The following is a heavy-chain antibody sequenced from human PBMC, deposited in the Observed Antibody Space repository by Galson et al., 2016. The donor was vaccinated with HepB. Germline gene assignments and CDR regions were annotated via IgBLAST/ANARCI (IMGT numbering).Heavy chain of an antibody. J-gene: IGHJ4*01. V-gene: IGHV3-74*01. Sequence: SLRLSCAVSGFAVTSAWMHWVRQVPGKGLEWMSSINNEGVGTNYAESAKGRFTISRDNVKNTLFLEMRSLKVEDTAVYYCARESSSGTEFDYWGHGTLVSVSS. CDR3: ARESSSGTEFDY. CDR1: GFAVTSAW. D-gene: IGHD2-2*01. CDR2: INNEGVGT.